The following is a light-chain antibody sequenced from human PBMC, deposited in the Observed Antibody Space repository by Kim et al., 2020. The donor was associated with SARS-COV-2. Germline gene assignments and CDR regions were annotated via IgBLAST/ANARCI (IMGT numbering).Light chain of an antibody. J-gene: IGLJ2*01. CDR1: SSDY. Sequence: ASGFPDQSVTISCTETSSDYVSWYQHHPGKAPKLIIYEVNKRPSGVPARFSGSKSGKTAFLTVSGIQADDEADYYCNSYAGNNIVVFGGGTQLTVL. CDR2: EVN. V-gene: IGLV2-8*01. CDR3: NSYAGNNIVV.